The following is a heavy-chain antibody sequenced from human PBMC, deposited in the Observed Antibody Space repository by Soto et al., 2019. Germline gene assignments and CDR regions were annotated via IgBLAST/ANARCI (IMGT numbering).Heavy chain of an antibody. D-gene: IGHD1-26*01. CDR2: MNPNSGNT. Sequence: GASVKVSCKASGYTFTSYDINWVRQATGQGLEWMGWMNPNSGNTGYAQKFQGRVTISVDKSKNQFSLKLSSVTAADTAVYYCARDPRGAGGVYWFDPWGQGTLVTVSS. CDR1: GYTFTSYD. V-gene: IGHV1-8*01. J-gene: IGHJ5*02. CDR3: ARDPRGAGGVYWFDP.